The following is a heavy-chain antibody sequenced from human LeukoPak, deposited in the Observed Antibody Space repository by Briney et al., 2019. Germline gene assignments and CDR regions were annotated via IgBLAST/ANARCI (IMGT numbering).Heavy chain of an antibody. CDR1: GGTFSSYA. J-gene: IGHJ6*02. CDR3: ARHYSSSWPNYYYYGMDV. CDR2: ISAYNGNT. V-gene: IGHV1-18*01. Sequence: ASVKVSYKASGGTFSSYAISWVRQAPGQGLEWMGWISAYNGNTNYAQKLQGRVTMTTDTSTSTAYMELRSLRSDDTAVYYCARHYSSSWPNYYYYGMDVWGQGTTVTVSS. D-gene: IGHD6-13*01.